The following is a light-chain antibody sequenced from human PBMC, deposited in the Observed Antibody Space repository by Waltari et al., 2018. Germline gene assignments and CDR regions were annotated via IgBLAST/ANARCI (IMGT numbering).Light chain of an antibody. CDR1: QSVGMT. CDR3: QKYGTRPAT. CDR2: DAS. Sequence: SCRASQSVGMTLARYQQIPGQAPRLLIYDASSRATGSPDRFSGSGSGTDFSLTISRLEPEDFAVYYCQKYGTRPATFGQGTKVEVK. V-gene: IGKV3-20*01. J-gene: IGKJ1*01.